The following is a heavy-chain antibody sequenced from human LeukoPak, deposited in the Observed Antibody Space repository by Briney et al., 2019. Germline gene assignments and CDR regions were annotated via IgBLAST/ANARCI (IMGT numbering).Heavy chain of an antibody. CDR2: IYHSGST. V-gene: IGHV4-38-2*01. J-gene: IGHJ2*01. CDR3: ARSNHDYGDLFWNWYFDL. D-gene: IGHD4-17*01. CDR1: GYSISSGYY. Sequence: PSETLSLTCAVSGYSISSGYYWGWIRQPPGKGLEWIGSIYHSGSTHYNPSVKSRVTISVDTSKNQFSLKLSSVTAADTAVYYCARSNHDYGDLFWNWYFDLWGRGTLVTVSS.